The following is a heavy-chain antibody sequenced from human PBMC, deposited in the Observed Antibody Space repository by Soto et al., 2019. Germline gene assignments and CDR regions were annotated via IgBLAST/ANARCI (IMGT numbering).Heavy chain of an antibody. D-gene: IGHD6-19*01. CDR1: GGTFRTYA. CDR3: AKGAVARTPTYYYYYGMDV. CDR2: IIPIFGTA. Sequence: QVQTLQSGAEVTKPGSSVRVSCEALGGTFRTYAISWVLQAHGQGLEWMGEIIPIFGTANYPHTFKGGVTITADESKTTIYMDLRSLRSEYTAVYYCAKGAVARTPTYYYYYGMDVLGQGTTLTVSS. J-gene: IGHJ6*02. V-gene: IGHV1-69*12.